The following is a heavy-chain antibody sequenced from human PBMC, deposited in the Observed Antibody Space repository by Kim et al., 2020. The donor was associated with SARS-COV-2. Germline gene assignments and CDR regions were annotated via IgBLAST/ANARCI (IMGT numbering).Heavy chain of an antibody. CDR3: VGRRFDP. CDR2: ISDSGDST. J-gene: IGHJ5*02. CDR1: GFTFRNYA. V-gene: IGHV3-23*01. Sequence: GGSLSLSCAASGFTFRNYAMSWVRQAPEKGLEWVSGISDSGDSTYYRDSVKGRFTISRDNSKNTVYLQMNSLRADDSAIYYCVGRRFDPWGQGTLVTVSS. D-gene: IGHD1-26*01.